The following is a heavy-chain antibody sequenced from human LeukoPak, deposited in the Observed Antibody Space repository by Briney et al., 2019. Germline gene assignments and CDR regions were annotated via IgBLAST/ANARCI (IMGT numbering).Heavy chain of an antibody. J-gene: IGHJ4*02. V-gene: IGHV1-46*01. CDR3: ARDQNTSRLSGWPVDY. D-gene: IGHD6-19*01. CDR1: GYTFTIYY. CDR2: INPSGGST. Sequence: ASVKVSCKASGYTFTIYYMHWVRQAPGQGLEWMGIINPSGGSTSYAQKFQGRVTMTRDTSTSTVYMELSSLRSEDTAVYYCARDQNTSRLSGWPVDYWGQGTLVTVSS.